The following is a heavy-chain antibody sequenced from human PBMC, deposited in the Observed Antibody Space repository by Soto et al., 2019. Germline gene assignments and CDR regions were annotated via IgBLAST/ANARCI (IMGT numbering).Heavy chain of an antibody. J-gene: IGHJ6*03. CDR1: GFTFSSYG. V-gene: IGHV3-33*01. CDR2: IWFDGSHK. D-gene: IGHD6-25*01. CDR3: VRAAASDYMDV. Sequence: QVQLVESGGGVVQPGRSLRLSCAASGFTFSSYGMHWVRQPPGKGLEWVAVIWFDGSHKFYGNSVKGRFTISRDDSNKTLYLQMSSLRGEDTAIYYCVRAAASDYMDVWGKGTTVTVSS.